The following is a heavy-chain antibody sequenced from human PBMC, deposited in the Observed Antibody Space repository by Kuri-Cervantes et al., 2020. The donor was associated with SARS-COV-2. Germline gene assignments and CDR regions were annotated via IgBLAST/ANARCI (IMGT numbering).Heavy chain of an antibody. D-gene: IGHD3-3*01. Sequence: GESLKISCAASGFTFSSYSMNWVRQAPGKGLEWVSYISSSSSTIYYADSVKGRFTISRDNAKNSLYLQMNSLRAEGTAVYYCARVRGRNDFWSGYRERWGDAFDIWGQGTMVTVSS. V-gene: IGHV3-48*01. CDR1: GFTFSSYS. CDR3: ARVRGRNDFWSGYRERWGDAFDI. J-gene: IGHJ3*02. CDR2: ISSSSSTI.